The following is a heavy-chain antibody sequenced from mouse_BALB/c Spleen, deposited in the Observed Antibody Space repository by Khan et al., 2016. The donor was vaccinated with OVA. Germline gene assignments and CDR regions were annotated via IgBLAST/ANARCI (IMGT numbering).Heavy chain of an antibody. V-gene: IGHV2-9*02. CDR2: IWAGGST. CDR3: ARLEDV. J-gene: IGHJ2*01. CDR1: GLSLTSYG. Sequence: QVQLKESGPGPVALSQSLSITCTVSGLSLTSYGVHWVRQPPGKGLEWLGVIWAGGSTNYNSALMSRLSISKDNSKSQVFLKINRLQTADTAMYYCARLEDVWGQGTTLTVSS.